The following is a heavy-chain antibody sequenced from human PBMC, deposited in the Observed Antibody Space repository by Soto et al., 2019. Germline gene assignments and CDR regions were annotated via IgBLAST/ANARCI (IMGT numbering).Heavy chain of an antibody. CDR3: ARAADYYDSSGYYDY. J-gene: IGHJ4*02. Sequence: GVSVNVSCRASGGAFSICAISWVRQAPGQGLEWMGGIIPIFGTANYAQKFQGRVTITADESTSTAYMELSSLRSEDTAVYYCARAADYYDSSGYYDYWGQGTLVTSPQ. CDR1: GGAFSICA. V-gene: IGHV1-69*13. D-gene: IGHD3-22*01. CDR2: IIPIFGTA.